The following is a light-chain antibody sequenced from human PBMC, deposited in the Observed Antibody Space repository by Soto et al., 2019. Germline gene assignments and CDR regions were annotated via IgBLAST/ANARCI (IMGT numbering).Light chain of an antibody. CDR3: MRALQTPA. CDR2: LGS. CDR1: QSLLHSNGYNY. V-gene: IGKV2-28*01. Sequence: DIVMTQSPLSLPVTPGEPASISCRSSQSLLHSNGYNYLDWYLQKPGQSPQLLIYLGSNRASGVPDRFSGSGSGTDFTLTISGVEAEDVGVYYCMRALQTPAFGGGTKVEIK. J-gene: IGKJ4*01.